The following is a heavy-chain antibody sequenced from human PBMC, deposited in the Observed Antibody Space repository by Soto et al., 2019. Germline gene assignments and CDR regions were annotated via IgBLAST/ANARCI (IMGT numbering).Heavy chain of an antibody. V-gene: IGHV1-69*01. D-gene: IGHD2-2*01. CDR1: GGTFSSYA. J-gene: IGHJ5*02. CDR2: IIPIFGTA. CDR3: ARAWGGYCSSTSCYSRSNWLDP. Sequence: QVQLVQSGAEVKKPGSSVKVSCKASGGTFSSYAISWVRQAPGQGLEWMGGIIPIFGTANYAQKFQGRVTITADESTSTAYIELSSRRSEDTAVYYCARAWGGYCSSTSCYSRSNWLDPWGQGTLVTVSS.